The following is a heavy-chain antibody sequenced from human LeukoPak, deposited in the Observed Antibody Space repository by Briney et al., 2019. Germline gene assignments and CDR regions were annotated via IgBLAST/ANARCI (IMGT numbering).Heavy chain of an antibody. CDR3: ARDPATYNWNDVDYFDY. CDR2: ISAYNGNT. CDR1: GYTFTSYG. V-gene: IGHV1-18*01. Sequence: ASVEVSCKASGYTFTSYGISWVRQAPGQGLEWMGWISAYNGNTNYAQKLQGRVTMTTDTSTSTAYMELRSLRSDDTAVYYCARDPATYNWNDVDYFDYWGQGTLVTVSS. J-gene: IGHJ4*02. D-gene: IGHD1-1*01.